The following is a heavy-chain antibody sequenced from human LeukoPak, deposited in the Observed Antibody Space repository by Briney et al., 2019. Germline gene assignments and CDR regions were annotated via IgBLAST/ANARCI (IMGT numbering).Heavy chain of an antibody. Sequence: PSETLSLTCTVSGGSISSYYWSWIRQPPGKGLEWIAYIDYRGSTTYNPSLKSRVTISVDTSKNQFSLKLTSVTAADTAVYYCARLNDRADAFDIWGQGTMVTVSS. D-gene: IGHD3-22*01. CDR2: IDYRGST. J-gene: IGHJ3*02. V-gene: IGHV4-59*01. CDR1: GGSISSYY. CDR3: ARLNDRADAFDI.